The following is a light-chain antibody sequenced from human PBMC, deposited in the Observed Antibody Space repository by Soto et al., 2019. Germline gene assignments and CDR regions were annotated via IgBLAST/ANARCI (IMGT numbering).Light chain of an antibody. CDR2: GAS. CDR1: QSVSSSS. Sequence: EIVLTQSPGTLSLFPGERATLSCRASQSVSSSSLAWYQQKPGQAPRLLIYGASSRATGIPDRFSGSGSGTDFTLTISRLEPEDFAVYDCQQYDSAPYTFGQGNKLESK. J-gene: IGKJ2*01. V-gene: IGKV3-20*01. CDR3: QQYDSAPYT.